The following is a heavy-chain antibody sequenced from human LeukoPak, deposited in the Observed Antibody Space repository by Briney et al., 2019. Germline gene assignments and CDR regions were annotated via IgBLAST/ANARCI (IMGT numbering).Heavy chain of an antibody. D-gene: IGHD5-18*01. J-gene: IGHJ4*02. Sequence: ASVKVSCKASGYIFISYGINWVRQAPGQGLEWMGWISSYNGNTNYAQKLQGRVTMTTDTSTSTAYMELRSLRSDDTAVYYCARGGYSYGHPAFFDYWGQGTLVTVSS. V-gene: IGHV1-18*01. CDR2: ISSYNGNT. CDR1: GYIFISYG. CDR3: ARGGYSYGHPAFFDY.